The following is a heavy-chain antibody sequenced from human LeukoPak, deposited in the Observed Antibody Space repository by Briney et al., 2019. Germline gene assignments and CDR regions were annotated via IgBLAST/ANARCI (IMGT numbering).Heavy chain of an antibody. V-gene: IGHV4-59*01. Sequence: SETLSLTCTVSGGSISSYYWSWIRQPPGKGLEWIGYIYYSGSTNYNPSLKSRVTISVDTSKNHFSLNLSSVTAADTAMYYCARASGGDGSGSLWGQGTLVTVSS. J-gene: IGHJ4*02. CDR3: ARASGGDGSGSL. CDR2: IYYSGST. D-gene: IGHD3-10*01. CDR1: GGSISSYY.